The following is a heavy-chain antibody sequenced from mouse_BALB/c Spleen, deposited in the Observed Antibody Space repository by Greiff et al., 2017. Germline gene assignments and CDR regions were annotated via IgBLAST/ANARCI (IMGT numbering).Heavy chain of an antibody. J-gene: IGHJ4*01. CDR1: GYTFTSYW. Sequence: QVQLKQPGAELVRPGASVKLSCKASGYTFTSYWINWVKQRPGQGLEWIGNIYPSDSYTNYNQKFKDKATLTVDKSSSTAYMQLSSPTSEDSAVYYCTRGYDHYAMDYWGQGTSVTVSS. CDR3: TRGYDHYAMDY. D-gene: IGHD2-2*01. CDR2: IYPSDSYT. V-gene: IGHV1-69*02.